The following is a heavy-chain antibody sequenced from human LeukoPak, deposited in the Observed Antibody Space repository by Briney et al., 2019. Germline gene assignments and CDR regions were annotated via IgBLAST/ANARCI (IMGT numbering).Heavy chain of an antibody. D-gene: IGHD6-19*01. J-gene: IGHJ4*02. Sequence: SETLSLTCTVSRGSISIYYWGWMRQPPGKGLEWIGYIYYTGSTNYNPSLKSRVTISVDTSKNQFSLKLSSVTAADTAVYYCAIRVADSSGWYFDSWGQGTLVTVSS. CDR3: AIRVADSSGWYFDS. V-gene: IGHV4-59*08. CDR1: RGSISIYY. CDR2: IYYTGST.